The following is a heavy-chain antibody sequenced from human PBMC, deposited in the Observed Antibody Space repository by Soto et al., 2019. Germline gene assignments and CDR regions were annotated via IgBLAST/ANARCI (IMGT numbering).Heavy chain of an antibody. CDR2: IIPILGVA. D-gene: IGHD3-22*01. CDR1: GGTFSSYT. V-gene: IGHV1-69*02. J-gene: IGHJ3*01. Sequence: QVQLVQSGADVKKPGSSVKVSCKASGGTFSSYTISWVRQAPGQGLEWMGRIIPILGVANYAHKFQGRVTITADKSPSTAYMELSSLRSEETAMYYWAINYDDPESYWGQGTMVSVSS. CDR3: AINYDDPESY.